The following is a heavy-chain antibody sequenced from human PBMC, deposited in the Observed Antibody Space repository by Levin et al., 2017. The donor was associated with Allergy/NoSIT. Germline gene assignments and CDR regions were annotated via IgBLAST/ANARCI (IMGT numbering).Heavy chain of an antibody. J-gene: IGHJ5*02. CDR2: INPNSGGT. CDR1: GYTFTGYY. V-gene: IGHV1-2*06. D-gene: IGHD2-15*01. CDR3: ARYCSGGSCYPGKGFDP. Sequence: GESLKISCKASGYTFTGYYMHWVRQAPGQGLEWMGRINPNSGGTNYAQKFQGRVTMTRDTSISTAYMELSRLRSDDTAVYYCARYCSGGSCYPGKGFDPWGQGTLVTVSS.